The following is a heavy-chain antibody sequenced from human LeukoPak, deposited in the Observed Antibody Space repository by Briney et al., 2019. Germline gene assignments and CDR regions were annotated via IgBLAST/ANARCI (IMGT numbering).Heavy chain of an antibody. CDR3: TTDVSPAAFYYYYYGMDV. CDR1: GFTFSNAW. V-gene: IGHV3-15*01. Sequence: GGSLRLSCAASGFTFSNAWMSWVRQAPGKGLEWVGRIKSKTDGGTTDYAAPVKGRFTISRDDLKNTLYLQMNSLKTEDTAVYYCTTDVSPAAFYYYYYGMDVWGQGTTVTVSS. J-gene: IGHJ6*02. D-gene: IGHD2-2*01. CDR2: IKSKTDGGTT.